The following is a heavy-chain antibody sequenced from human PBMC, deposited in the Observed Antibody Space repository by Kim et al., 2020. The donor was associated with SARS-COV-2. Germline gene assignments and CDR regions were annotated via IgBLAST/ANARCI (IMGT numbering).Heavy chain of an antibody. CDR2: ISGYAYTT. CDR3: AKMGGKLVLEEDY. V-gene: IGHV3-23*01. CDR1: GFTFNSYS. Sequence: GGSLRLSCATSGFTFNSYSMSWVRQAPGKGLEWVSVISGYAYTTYYADSVKGRFTISRDNSENTLYLQMNTLRAEDTAVYYCAKMGGKLVLEEDYWGQGTLVIVSS. J-gene: IGHJ4*02. D-gene: IGHD6-13*01.